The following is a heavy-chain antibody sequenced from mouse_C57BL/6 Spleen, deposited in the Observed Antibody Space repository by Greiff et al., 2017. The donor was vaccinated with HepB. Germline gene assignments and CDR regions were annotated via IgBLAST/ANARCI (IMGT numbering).Heavy chain of an antibody. V-gene: IGHV5-16*01. J-gene: IGHJ3*01. Sequence: EVKLVESEGGLVQPGRSMKLSCTASGFTFSDYYMAWVRQVPEKGLEWVANINYDGSSTYYLDSLKSRFIISRDNAKNILYLQMSSLKSEDTATYYCARDGGMGFAYWGQGTLVTVSA. CDR2: INYDGSST. CDR3: ARDGGMGFAY. D-gene: IGHD2-3*01. CDR1: GFTFSDYY.